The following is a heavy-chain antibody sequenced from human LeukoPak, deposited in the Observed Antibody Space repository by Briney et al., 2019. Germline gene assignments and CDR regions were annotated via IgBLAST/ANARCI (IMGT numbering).Heavy chain of an antibody. CDR2: IYTSGTT. CDR3: ARWSGSVTARNYYYYMDI. V-gene: IGHV4-4*07. CDR1: GGSISSYY. J-gene: IGHJ6*03. Sequence: SETLSLTCTVSGGSISSYYWTWIRQPAGSGLEWIGRIYTSGTTDYNPSLRTRVTISVDASRNQFSLNLSSVTAADTAVYYCARWSGSVTARNYYYYMDIWGEGTTVTVSS. D-gene: IGHD6-6*01.